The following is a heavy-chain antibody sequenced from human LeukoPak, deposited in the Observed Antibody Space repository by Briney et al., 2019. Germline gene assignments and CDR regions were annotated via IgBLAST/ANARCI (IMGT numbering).Heavy chain of an antibody. CDR3: ARVHHSYSSSRIDY. D-gene: IGHD6-13*01. CDR1: GGSISSSSYY. Sequence: SETPSLTCTVSGGSISSSSYYWGWIRQPPGKGLEWIGSIYYSGSTYYNPSLKSRVTISVDTSKNQFSLKLSSVTAADTAVYYCARVHHSYSSSRIDYWGQGTLVTVSS. J-gene: IGHJ4*02. CDR2: IYYSGST. V-gene: IGHV4-39*07.